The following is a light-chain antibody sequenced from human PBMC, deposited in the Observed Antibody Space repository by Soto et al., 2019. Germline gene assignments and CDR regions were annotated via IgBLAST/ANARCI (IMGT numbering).Light chain of an antibody. V-gene: IGKV3-11*01. CDR1: QSVSRY. CDR2: DAS. J-gene: IGKJ2*01. CDR3: QHRSNWPRT. Sequence: EIVVTQSPATLSLSPGDTATLSCRASQSVSRYLSWYPQNPCHAPRLLTYDASNRATGIPARFSGSGAGTDFNLTIGRLEPEDFAVYYFQHRSNWPRTFGQGTKVQIK.